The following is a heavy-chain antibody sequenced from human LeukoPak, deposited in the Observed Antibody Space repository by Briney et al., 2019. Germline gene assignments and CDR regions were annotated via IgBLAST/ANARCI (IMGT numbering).Heavy chain of an antibody. V-gene: IGHV3-30*04. CDR1: GFTFSTYA. D-gene: IGHD5-12*01. CDR2: ISYDGNNK. CDR3: ARDAGNSGYGCDL. J-gene: IGHJ5*02. Sequence: GGSLRLSCAASGFTFSTYAMHWFRQAPGKGLEWVAVISYDGNNKYYPDSVKGRFTISRDNARNSLYLQMNSLRAEDTAMYYCARDAGNSGYGCDLWGQGTLVTVSS.